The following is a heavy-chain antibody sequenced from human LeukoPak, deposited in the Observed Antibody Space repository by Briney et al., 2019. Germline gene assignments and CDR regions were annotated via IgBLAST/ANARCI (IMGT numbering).Heavy chain of an antibody. D-gene: IGHD5-12*01. CDR2: INHSGST. CDR1: GGSFSGYY. Sequence: SETLSLTCAVYGGSFSGYYWSWIRQPPGKGLEWIGEINHSGSTNYNPSLKSRVTISVDTSKNQFSLKLTSVTAADTAVYFCARGMAAAYDYNWFDSWGQGTLVTVSS. V-gene: IGHV4-34*01. CDR3: ARGMAAAYDYNWFDS. J-gene: IGHJ5*01.